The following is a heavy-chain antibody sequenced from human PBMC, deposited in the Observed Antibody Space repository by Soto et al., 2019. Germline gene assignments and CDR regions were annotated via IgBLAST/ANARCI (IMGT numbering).Heavy chain of an antibody. D-gene: IGHD3-9*01. CDR2: INPNSGYT. J-gene: IGHJ5*02. V-gene: IGHV1-8*02. Sequence: ASVKVSCKASGYTFTGYYMHWVRQAPGQGLEWMGWINPNSGYTGYAQKFQGRVTMTRNTSISTAYMELSSLRSEDTAVYYCTRGGDWLFSPNWFDPWGQGTLVTVSS. CDR1: GYTFTGYY. CDR3: TRGGDWLFSPNWFDP.